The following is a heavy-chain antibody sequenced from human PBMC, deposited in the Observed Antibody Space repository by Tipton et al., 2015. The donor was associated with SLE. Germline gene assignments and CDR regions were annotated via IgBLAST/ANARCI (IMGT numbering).Heavy chain of an antibody. D-gene: IGHD3-22*01. CDR1: GGSINSSTSF. CDR2: ISSSGIT. CDR3: ARAVHDSSGTPFDS. Sequence: TLSLTCNVSGGSINSSTSFWAWIRQPPGKGLEWIASISSSGITDHNPSLRSRVSISVDRSKNQFSLKLNSVTAADTAVYYCARAVHDSSGTPFDSWGQGAQVTVSS. J-gene: IGHJ4*02. V-gene: IGHV4-39*07.